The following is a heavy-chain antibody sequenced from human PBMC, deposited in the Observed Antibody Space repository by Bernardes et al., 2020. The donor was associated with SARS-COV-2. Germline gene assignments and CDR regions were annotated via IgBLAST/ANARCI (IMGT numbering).Heavy chain of an antibody. V-gene: IGHV4-59*01. Sequence: SETLSLTCAVSGGSISGNYWSWIRQSPARGLEWIGYIYYSGSTSYNPSLKSRVSISIDTSKNHFSLKLSSVTAEDTAVYYCSRTQSYDSIAYYFDHWGQGTLVTVSS. J-gene: IGHJ4*02. CDR3: SRTQSYDSIAYYFDH. D-gene: IGHD3-22*01. CDR2: IYYSGST. CDR1: GGSISGNY.